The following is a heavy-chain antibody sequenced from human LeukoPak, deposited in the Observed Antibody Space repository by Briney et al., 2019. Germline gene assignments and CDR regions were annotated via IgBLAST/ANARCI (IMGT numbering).Heavy chain of an antibody. V-gene: IGHV3-48*01. Sequence: GGSLRLSCAASGFTFSSYSMNWVRQAPGKGLEWVSYIGDGTIDYADSVKGRFTISRDNAKNSLYLQMNSLRAEDTAVYYCARDVSWAFDIWGQGTMVTVSS. CDR1: GFTFSSYS. J-gene: IGHJ3*02. CDR2: IGDGTI. CDR3: ARDVSWAFDI.